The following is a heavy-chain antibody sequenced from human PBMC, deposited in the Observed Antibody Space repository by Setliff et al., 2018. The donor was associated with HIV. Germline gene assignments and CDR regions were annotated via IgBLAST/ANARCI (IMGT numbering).Heavy chain of an antibody. CDR1: GYTFTSYG. CDR3: ARGRNYDSSGYGDYYYYMDV. V-gene: IGHV1-69*13. J-gene: IGHJ6*03. CDR2: IIPIFGTA. Sequence: ASVKVSCKASGYTFTSYGISWVRQAPGQGLEWMGGIIPIFGTAKYAQKFQGRVTVTADESTSTAYMQLSSLRSDGTAVYYCARGRNYDSSGYGDYYYYMDVWGKGTTVTVSS. D-gene: IGHD3-22*01.